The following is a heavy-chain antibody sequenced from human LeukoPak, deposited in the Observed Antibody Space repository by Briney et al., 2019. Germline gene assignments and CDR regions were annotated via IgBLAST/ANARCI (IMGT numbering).Heavy chain of an antibody. CDR1: GYTFTSYD. J-gene: IGHJ4*02. CDR3: ARGPIDFWSGRGKYYFDY. Sequence: ASVKVSCKASGYTFTSYDIHWVRQATGQGLEWMGWMNPNSGNTGYAQKFQGRVTMTRDTSISTAYMELSRLRSDDTAVYYCARGPIDFWSGRGKYYFDYWGQGTLVTVSS. V-gene: IGHV1-8*01. D-gene: IGHD3-3*01. CDR2: MNPNSGNT.